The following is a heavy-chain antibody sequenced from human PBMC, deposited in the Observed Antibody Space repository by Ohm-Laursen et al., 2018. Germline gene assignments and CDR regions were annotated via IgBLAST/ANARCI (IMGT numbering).Heavy chain of an antibody. CDR2: ISHSGFT. Sequence: VTLSLTCPVSGYSISSGYYWGWIRQPPGKGLEWIGSISHSGFTSYNPSLKSRVTISEDTSKNQFTMKLSSVTAADTALYYCARGLWWFDPWGQGTLVTVSS. J-gene: IGHJ5*02. V-gene: IGHV4-38-2*02. CDR1: GYSISSGYY. CDR3: ARGLWWFDP.